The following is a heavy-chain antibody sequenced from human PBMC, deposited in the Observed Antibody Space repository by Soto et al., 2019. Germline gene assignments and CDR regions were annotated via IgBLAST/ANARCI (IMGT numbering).Heavy chain of an antibody. V-gene: IGHV4-59*01. CDR3: ARDRDCSGGSGQKRNYYYYVGV. CDR2: IYYSGST. CDR1: GGSISSYY. D-gene: IGHD2-15*01. J-gene: IGHJ6*03. Sequence: SETLSLTCTVSGGSISSYYWSWIRQPPGKGLEWIGYIYYSGSTNYNPSLKSRVTISVDTSKNQFSLKLSSVTAADTAVYYCARDRDCSGGSGQKRNYYYYVGVWGKGSTVAVSS.